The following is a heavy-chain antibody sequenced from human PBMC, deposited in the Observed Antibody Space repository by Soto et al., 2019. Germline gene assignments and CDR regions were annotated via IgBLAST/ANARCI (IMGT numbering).Heavy chain of an antibody. Sequence: QVQLQESGTGLVKPSETLSLTCTVSGGSISNYYWTWIRQPPGKGLEWIGYIYYSGSTNYNPSLKSRVTISVDTSKNQFSLKLSSVTAADTAVYYWAKLPWADYGGIFDPWGQGTLVTVSS. CDR3: AKLPWADYGGIFDP. V-gene: IGHV4-59*01. D-gene: IGHD4-17*01. CDR2: IYYSGST. CDR1: GGSISNYY. J-gene: IGHJ5*02.